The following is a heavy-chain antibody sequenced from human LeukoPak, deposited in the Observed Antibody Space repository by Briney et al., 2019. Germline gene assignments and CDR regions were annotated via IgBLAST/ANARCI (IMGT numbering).Heavy chain of an antibody. Sequence: TLSLTCTVSGVSITSYYWTWIRQSPGKGLEWIGYGYYSGDTNYNPSLKSRVTISVDTSRNQFSLKLTSVTAADTAVYYCARQWYSSGCYDYWGQGTLVTVSS. CDR3: ARQWYSSGCYDY. J-gene: IGHJ4*02. CDR2: GYYSGDT. D-gene: IGHD6-19*01. CDR1: GVSITSYY. V-gene: IGHV4-59*01.